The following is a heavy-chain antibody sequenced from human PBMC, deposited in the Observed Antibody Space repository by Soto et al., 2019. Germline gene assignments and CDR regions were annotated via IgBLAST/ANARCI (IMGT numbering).Heavy chain of an antibody. D-gene: IGHD5-12*01. CDR1: GGSISSGGYS. J-gene: IGHJ6*02. V-gene: IGHV4-61*08. CDR2: IYHSGST. Sequence: SETLSLTCAVSGGSISSGGYSWSWIRQPPGKGLEWIGYIYHSGSTNYNPSLKSRVTISVDTSKNQFSLKLSSVTAADTAVYYCARVLGLRSIPRYYYYGMDVWGQGTTVTVSS. CDR3: ARVLGLRSIPRYYYYGMDV.